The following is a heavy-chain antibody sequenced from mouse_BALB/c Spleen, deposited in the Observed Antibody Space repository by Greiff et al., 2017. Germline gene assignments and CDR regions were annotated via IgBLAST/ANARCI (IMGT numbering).Heavy chain of an antibody. D-gene: IGHD2-10*02. CDR3: ARGEYGNPWCAY. V-gene: IGHV5-6-5*01. CDR1: GFTFSSYA. CDR2: ISSGGST. Sequence: EVKLMESGGGLVKPGGSLKLSCAASGFTFSSYAMSWVRQTPEKRLEWVASISSGGSTYYPDSVKGRFTISRDNARNILYLQMSGLRSEDTAMYYCARGEYGNPWCAYWGQGTLVTVSA. J-gene: IGHJ3*01.